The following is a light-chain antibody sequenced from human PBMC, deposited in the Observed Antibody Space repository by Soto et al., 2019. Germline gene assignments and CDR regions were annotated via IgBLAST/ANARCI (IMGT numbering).Light chain of an antibody. V-gene: IGLV2-14*01. Sequence: QSALTQPASVSGSPGQSITISCTGTSDDYVSWYQQHPGKAPKLMIYGVTNRPSGVSTRFSGSKSGNAASLTISGLQTEDEADYYCSSYTNSKTLLFGTGTKVNVL. CDR1: SDDY. CDR3: SSYTNSKTLL. CDR2: GVT. J-gene: IGLJ1*01.